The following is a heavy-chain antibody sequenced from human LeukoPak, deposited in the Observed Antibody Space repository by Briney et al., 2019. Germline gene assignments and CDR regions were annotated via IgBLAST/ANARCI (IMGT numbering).Heavy chain of an antibody. Sequence: PGGSLRLSCVASGFTSSTSWVTWVRQAPGKGLEWVANIDKHGSGKYYVDSVKGRFAISRDYASNSVFLQMDSLRAEDTSVYYCARDAGWGYYDLWGQGTPVTVSS. CDR2: IDKHGSGK. CDR1: GFTSSTSW. V-gene: IGHV3-7*01. J-gene: IGHJ4*02. CDR3: ARDAGWGYYDL. D-gene: IGHD1-26*01.